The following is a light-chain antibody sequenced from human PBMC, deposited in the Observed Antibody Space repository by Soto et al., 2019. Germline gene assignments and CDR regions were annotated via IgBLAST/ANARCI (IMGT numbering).Light chain of an antibody. CDR2: DAS. J-gene: IGKJ5*01. CDR1: QGFTSY. Sequence: EIVLTQSPATLSFSPGEGPTSSGRAGQGFTSYLAWYQQKPGQAPRLLIYDASNRATGIPARFSGSGSGTDFTLTISSLEPEDFAVYYCQQRSNWPITFGQGTRLEIK. V-gene: IGKV3-11*01. CDR3: QQRSNWPIT.